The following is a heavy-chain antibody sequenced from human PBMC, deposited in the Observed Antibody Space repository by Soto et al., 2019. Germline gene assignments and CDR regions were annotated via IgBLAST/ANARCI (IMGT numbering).Heavy chain of an antibody. CDR1: GLYFSDYY. D-gene: IGHD2-2*02. J-gene: IGHJ4*02. CDR3: ARGSLYRSGYLFDY. Sequence: SETQSLTYAFYGLYFSDYYLSLLRQPPGKGLEWIGEISHSGSTNYNPSLKSRVTISVDTSKNQFSLKLSSVTAADTAVYFCARGSLYRSGYLFDYWGQGTLVTVSS. V-gene: IGHV4-34*01. CDR2: ISHSGST.